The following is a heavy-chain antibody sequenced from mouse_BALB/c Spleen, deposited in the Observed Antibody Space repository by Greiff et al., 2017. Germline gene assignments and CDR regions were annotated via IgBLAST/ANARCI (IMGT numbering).Heavy chain of an antibody. J-gene: IGHJ4*01. D-gene: IGHD1-1*02. V-gene: IGHV5-9-3*01. Sequence: DVQLVESGGGLVKPGGSLKLSCAASGFTFSSYAMSWVRQTPEKRLEWVATISSGGSYTYYPDSVKGRFTISRDNAKNTLYLQMSSLRSEDTAMYYCARGGDYKAMDYWGQGTSVTVSS. CDR1: GFTFSSYA. CDR3: ARGGDYKAMDY. CDR2: ISSGGSYT.